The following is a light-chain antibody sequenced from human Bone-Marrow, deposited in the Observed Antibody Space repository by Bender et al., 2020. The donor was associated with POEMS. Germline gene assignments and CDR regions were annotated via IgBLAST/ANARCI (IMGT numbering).Light chain of an antibody. Sequence: QSVLTQPPSASVTPGQRVSISCSGSRSNIGSNTVSWYQQLPGAAPKLLIYSNNQRPSGVPDRFSGSKSGTSASLAISGLRSEDEADYYCAAWDDSLSVWVFGGGTKLTVV. CDR1: RSNIGSNT. V-gene: IGLV1-44*01. J-gene: IGLJ3*02. CDR3: AAWDDSLSVWV. CDR2: SNN.